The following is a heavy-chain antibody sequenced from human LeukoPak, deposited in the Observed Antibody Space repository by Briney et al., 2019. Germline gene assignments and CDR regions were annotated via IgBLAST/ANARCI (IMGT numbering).Heavy chain of an antibody. J-gene: IGHJ3*01. CDR2: IWYDGSNK. D-gene: IGHD3-16*01. Sequence: GPSLRLSCAASGFTFSNYGMHWVRQAPGKGPEWVAVIWYDGSNKYYADSVKGRFTISRDNSKNTLYLQMNSVRAEDTAVYYCARGYVHAFDLWGQGTMVTVSS. CDR3: ARGYVHAFDL. V-gene: IGHV3-33*01. CDR1: GFTFSNYG.